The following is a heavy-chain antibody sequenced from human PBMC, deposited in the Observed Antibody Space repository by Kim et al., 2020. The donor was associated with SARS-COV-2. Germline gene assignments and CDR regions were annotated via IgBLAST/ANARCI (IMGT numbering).Heavy chain of an antibody. D-gene: IGHD3-3*01. J-gene: IGHJ4*02. Sequence: YSPSLKSRLTITKDTSKNQVVLTMTNMDPVDTATYYCATWFWSGYYYYFDYWGQGTLVTVSS. V-gene: IGHV2-5*01. CDR3: ATWFWSGYYYYFDY.